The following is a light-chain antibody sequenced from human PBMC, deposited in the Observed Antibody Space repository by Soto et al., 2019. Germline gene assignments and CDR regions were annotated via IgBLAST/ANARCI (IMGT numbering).Light chain of an antibody. Sequence: EIVFTQSPGTLSLSPGERATLSCRASQTVSSNFLAWFQQKPGQAPRFVIYGASSRATGIPDRFSGSGSGTDFNLTINRLEPEDFAVYYCQQYGSSPLTFGGGTKVEIK. CDR2: GAS. CDR3: QQYGSSPLT. J-gene: IGKJ4*01. CDR1: QTVSSNF. V-gene: IGKV3-20*01.